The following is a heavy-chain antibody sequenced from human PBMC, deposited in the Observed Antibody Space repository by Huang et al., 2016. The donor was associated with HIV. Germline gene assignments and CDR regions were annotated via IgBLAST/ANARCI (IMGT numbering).Heavy chain of an antibody. CDR3: ATSTPMLGESGGLSGKVVITENVPYVD. CDR2: RGPMIVSA. V-gene: IGHV1-69*01. J-gene: IGHJ4*02. CDR1: GDSFTSLP. D-gene: IGHD3-22*01. Sequence: QVHLVQSGAEVKKTGSSVKVSCKASGDSFTSLPINWVRQAPGQGLEVVGGRGPMIVSATYAPKCRGRVTISADESTSTSYMELSRLRSDDTAMYYCATSTPMLGESGGLSGKVVITENVPYVDWGQGTLVTVSS.